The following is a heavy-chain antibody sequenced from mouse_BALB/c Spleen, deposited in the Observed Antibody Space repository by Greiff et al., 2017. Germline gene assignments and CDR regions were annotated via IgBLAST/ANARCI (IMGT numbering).Heavy chain of an antibody. D-gene: IGHD1-1*01. V-gene: IGHV2-9*02. Sequence: VKLVQSGPGLVAPSPSLSITCTVSGFSFTSYGVHWVRQPPGKGLEWLGVIWAGGSTNYNSDLMSRLSISKDNSKSQVFLKMNSLQTDDTAVYYCARDGRVLPYCFDYWGQGTTLTVSA. J-gene: IGHJ2*01. CDR2: IWAGGST. CDR3: ARDGRVLPYCFDY. CDR1: GFSFTSYG.